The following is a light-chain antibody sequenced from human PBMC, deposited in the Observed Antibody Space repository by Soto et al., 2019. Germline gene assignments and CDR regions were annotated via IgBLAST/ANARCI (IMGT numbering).Light chain of an antibody. J-gene: IGKJ4*01. CDR3: QQYYSTPLT. CDR2: LAS. CDR1: QSVLYSSYNKNS. Sequence: DIVMTQSPDSLAVSLGEKATINCKSSQSVLYSSYNKNSLAWYQQKPGQPPKLLIYLASTRESGVPDRFSGRGSGTEFTLTISRLQAEDVAVYYCQQYYSTPLTFGGGKKVEIK. V-gene: IGKV4-1*01.